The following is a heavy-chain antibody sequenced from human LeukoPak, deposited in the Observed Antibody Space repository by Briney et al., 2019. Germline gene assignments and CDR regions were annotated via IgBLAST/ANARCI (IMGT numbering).Heavy chain of an antibody. CDR1: GYTFTVYY. Sequence: ASVKVSCKASGYTFTVYYMHWVRQAPGQGLEWMGWINPNSGGTNYAQKFQGRVTMTRDTSISTAYMELSRLGSDDTALYYCTRDVRPRGGIDSWGQGTLVIVSS. D-gene: IGHD3-10*01. CDR3: TRDVRPRGGIDS. J-gene: IGHJ4*02. V-gene: IGHV1-2*02. CDR2: INPNSGGT.